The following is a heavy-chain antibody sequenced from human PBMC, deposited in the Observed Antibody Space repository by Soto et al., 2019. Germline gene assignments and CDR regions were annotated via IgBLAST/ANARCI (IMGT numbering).Heavy chain of an antibody. V-gene: IGHV1-18*01. J-gene: IGHJ4*02. CDR2: ISAYNGNT. CDR1: GYTFTSYG. Sequence: ASVKVSCKASGYTFTSYGISWVRQAPGQGLEWMGWISAYNGNTNYAQKLQGRVTMTTDTSTSTAYVELRSLRSDDTAVYYCARDPPRYCGYALSGYSSGPAFDYWGQGTLVTVSS. D-gene: IGHD6-19*01. CDR3: ARDPPRYCGYALSGYSSGPAFDY.